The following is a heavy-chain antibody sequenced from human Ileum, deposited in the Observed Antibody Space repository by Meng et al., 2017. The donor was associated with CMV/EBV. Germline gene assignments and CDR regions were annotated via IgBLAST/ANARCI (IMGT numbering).Heavy chain of an antibody. Sequence: YWMSWVRQAPGKGLEWVANIHQIGSDTYYVDSVEGRFTISRDNAKNSLYLQMRSLRVEDTALYYCTRGPNSIYCADGVCSDDAFDVWGQGTMVTVSS. CDR2: IHQIGSDT. D-gene: IGHD2-8*01. V-gene: IGHV3-7*04. CDR1: YW. CDR3: TRGPNSIYCADGVCSDDAFDV. J-gene: IGHJ3*01.